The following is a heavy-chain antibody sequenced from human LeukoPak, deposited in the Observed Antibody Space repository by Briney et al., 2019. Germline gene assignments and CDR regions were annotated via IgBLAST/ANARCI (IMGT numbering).Heavy chain of an antibody. CDR1: GFTFSSYG. Sequence: GGSLRLSCAASGFTFSSYGMHWVRQAPGKGLEWVAFIRYDGSNKYYADSVKGRFTISRDNSKNTLYLQMNSLRAEDTAVYYCAKDQDYGDYAWYFDYWGQGTLVTVSP. CDR3: AKDQDYGDYAWYFDY. CDR2: IRYDGSNK. J-gene: IGHJ4*02. D-gene: IGHD4-17*01. V-gene: IGHV3-30*02.